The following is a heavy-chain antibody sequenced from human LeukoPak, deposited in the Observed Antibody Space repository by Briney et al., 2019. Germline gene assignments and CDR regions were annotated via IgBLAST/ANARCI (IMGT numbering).Heavy chain of an antibody. D-gene: IGHD6-19*01. CDR2: ISAYNGNT. Sequence: ASVKVSCKASGYTFTSYGISWVRQAPGQGLEWMGWISAYNGNTNYAQKLQGRVTMTTDTSTSTAYMELRSLRSDDTAVYCCAILVEQWLVSNDAFDIRGQGTMVTVSS. V-gene: IGHV1-18*01. CDR3: AILVEQWLVSNDAFDI. J-gene: IGHJ3*02. CDR1: GYTFTSYG.